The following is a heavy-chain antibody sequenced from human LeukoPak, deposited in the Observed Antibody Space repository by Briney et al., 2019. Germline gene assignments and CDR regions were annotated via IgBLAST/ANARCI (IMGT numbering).Heavy chain of an antibody. D-gene: IGHD3-3*01. CDR2: INSDGSST. CDR1: GFTFSSYW. CDR3: ARDLERTYYDFWSGYYQGGYFDY. V-gene: IGHV3-74*01. J-gene: IGHJ4*02. Sequence: GGSLRLSCAASGFTFSSYWMHWVRQAPGKGLVWVSRINSDGSSTSYADSVKGRFTISRDNAKNTLYLQMNSLRAEDTAVYYCARDLERTYYDFWSGYYQGGYFDYWGQGTLVTVSS.